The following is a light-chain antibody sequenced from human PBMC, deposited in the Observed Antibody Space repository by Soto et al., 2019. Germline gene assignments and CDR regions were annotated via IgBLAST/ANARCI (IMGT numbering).Light chain of an antibody. CDR3: NSFTTSDTYV. V-gene: IGLV2-18*02. J-gene: IGLJ1*01. CDR1: SSDIGAYNR. CDR2: DVN. Sequence: QSALTQPPSVSGSPGQSVTISCTGTSSDIGAYNRVSWYQQSPGAAPKLMICDVNNRPSGVPERFSGSKSGNTASLTIFGLQAEDEADYYCNSFTTSDTYVFGTGTKLTVL.